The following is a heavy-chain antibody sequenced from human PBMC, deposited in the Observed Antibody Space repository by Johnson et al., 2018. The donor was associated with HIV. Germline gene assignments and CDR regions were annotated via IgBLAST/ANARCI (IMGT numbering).Heavy chain of an antibody. CDR3: AKDMDTGMVTCAFDI. J-gene: IGHJ3*02. Sequence: VQLVESGGGLVKPGGSLRLSFAASGFTFSSYDMHWVRQATGKGLEWVSAIGTAGDTYYPGSVKGRFTISRENAKNSLYLQMNSLRAEDTALYYCAKDMDTGMVTCAFDIWGQGTMVTVSS. CDR2: IGTAGDT. CDR1: GFTFSSYD. D-gene: IGHD5-18*01. V-gene: IGHV3-13*01.